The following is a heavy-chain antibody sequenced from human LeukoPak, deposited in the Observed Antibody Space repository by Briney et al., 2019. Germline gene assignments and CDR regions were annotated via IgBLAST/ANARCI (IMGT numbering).Heavy chain of an antibody. D-gene: IGHD2-2*01. J-gene: IGHJ5*02. V-gene: IGHV4-34*01. Sequence: PSETLSLTCAVSGWSFNDYYWNWIRQPPGKGLEWIGEINARGNTNYNPSHKSRVTISVDTSKKQFSLRLTSMIAADTALYYCARGQVPAARGYNWFDPWGQGTLVTVSS. CDR1: GWSFNDYY. CDR3: ARGQVPAARGYNWFDP. CDR2: INARGNT.